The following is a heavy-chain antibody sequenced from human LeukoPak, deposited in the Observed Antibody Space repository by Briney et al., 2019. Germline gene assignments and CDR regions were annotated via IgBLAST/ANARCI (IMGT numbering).Heavy chain of an antibody. J-gene: IGHJ4*02. V-gene: IGHV4-28*01. Sequence: SETLSLTCAVSGYSISSSNWWGWIRQPPGKGLEWIGYIYYSGSTYYNPSLKSRVTMSVDTSKNQFSLKLSSVTAVDTAVYYCAKGAAAGTFIDYWGQGTLVTVSS. CDR3: AKGAAAGTFIDY. D-gene: IGHD6-13*01. CDR2: IYYSGST. CDR1: GYSISSSNW.